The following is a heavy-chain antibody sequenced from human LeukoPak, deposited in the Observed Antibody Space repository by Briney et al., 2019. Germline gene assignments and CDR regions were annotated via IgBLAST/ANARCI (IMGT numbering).Heavy chain of an antibody. Sequence: PGGSLRLSCAASGFTFSTYALSWVRQAPGKGLEWVSAISPGGDRTYYADSVKGRFAISRDNSKNILYLQMNSLRPEDTALYYCTKDSVAAAGTAWFDPWGQGTLVTVSS. CDR1: GFTFSTYA. CDR2: ISPGGDRT. D-gene: IGHD6-13*01. V-gene: IGHV3-23*01. J-gene: IGHJ5*02. CDR3: TKDSVAAAGTAWFDP.